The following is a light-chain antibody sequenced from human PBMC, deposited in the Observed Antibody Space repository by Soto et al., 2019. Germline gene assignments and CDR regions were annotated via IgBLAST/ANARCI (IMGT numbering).Light chain of an antibody. CDR2: EDS. V-gene: IGLV2-14*02. CDR3: SSYGGTNNVV. Sequence: QSALTQPASVSGSPGQSITISCTGTSSDVGSYNLVSWYQHHPGKAPTLMIYEDSKRPSGVPDRFSGSQSGNTASLTVSGLQAEDEADYYCSSYGGTNNVVFGGGTKLTVL. J-gene: IGLJ2*01. CDR1: SSDVGSYNL.